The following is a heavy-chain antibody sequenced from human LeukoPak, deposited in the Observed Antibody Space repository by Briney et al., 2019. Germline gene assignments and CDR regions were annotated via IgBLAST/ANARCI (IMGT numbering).Heavy chain of an antibody. J-gene: IGHJ6*02. Sequence: GGSLRLSCAASGFTFTSYTMTWVRQAPGKGLEWVSSISGSNSDISYADSVKGRFTISGDNAKNSLYLQMNSLRAEDTAVYYCARDSRTVYYYYGMDVWGQGTTVTVSS. CDR2: ISGSNSDI. CDR1: GFTFTSYT. V-gene: IGHV3-21*01. CDR3: ARDSRTVYYYYGMDV.